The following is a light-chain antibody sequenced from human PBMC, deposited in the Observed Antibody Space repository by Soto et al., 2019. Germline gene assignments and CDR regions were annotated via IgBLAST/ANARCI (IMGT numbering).Light chain of an antibody. CDR3: QQYNNWPYT. CDR2: GAS. Sequence: EIVMTQSPATLSVSPGERATLSCRASQSFNSNLAWYQQKPGQAPMLLIYGASTRATGIPARFSGSGSGTEFTLTISSLQSEDFAVYYCQQYNNWPYTFGQGTKLEIK. CDR1: QSFNSN. V-gene: IGKV3-15*01. J-gene: IGKJ2*01.